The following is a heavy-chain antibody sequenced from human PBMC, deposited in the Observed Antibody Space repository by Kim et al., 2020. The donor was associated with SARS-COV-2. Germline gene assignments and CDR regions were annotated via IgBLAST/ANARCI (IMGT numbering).Heavy chain of an antibody. D-gene: IGHD3-9*01. CDR1: GFTFSSYA. Sequence: GGSLRLSCAASGFTFSSYAMHWVRQAPGKGLEWVAVISYDGSNKYYADSVKGRFTISRDNSKNTLYLQMNSLRAEDTAVYYCAGLYDILTGYPSLHYWG. J-gene: IGHJ4*01. CDR2: ISYDGSNK. V-gene: IGHV3-30*04. CDR3: AGLYDILTGYPSLHY.